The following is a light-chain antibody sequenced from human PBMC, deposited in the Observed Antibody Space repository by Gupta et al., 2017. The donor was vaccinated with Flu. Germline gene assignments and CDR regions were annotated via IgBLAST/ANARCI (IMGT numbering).Light chain of an antibody. CDR3: QQYNNWPWT. V-gene: IGKV3-15*01. CDR1: QSLNSN. Sequence: PAPLSVSPGERATLSCRASQSLNSNLVWYQQKPGQAPRLLIYDSSTRATGIPARFSGSGSGTEFTLTISSLQPEDFAVYYCQQYNNWPWTFGQGTKVEIK. CDR2: DSS. J-gene: IGKJ1*01.